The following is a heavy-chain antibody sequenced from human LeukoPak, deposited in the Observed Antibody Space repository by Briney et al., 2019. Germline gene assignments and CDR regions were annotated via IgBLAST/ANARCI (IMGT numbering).Heavy chain of an antibody. V-gene: IGHV3-48*04. Sequence: PGGSLRLSCAASGFTFSAYNMNWVRQAPGKGLEWVSDISSSGNTIYYADSVKGRFTISRDNAKNSLYLQMNSLRADDTAMYYCAGDRWGFFNYWGQGTLVTVSS. CDR3: AGDRWGFFNY. J-gene: IGHJ4*02. D-gene: IGHD3-3*01. CDR1: GFTFSAYN. CDR2: ISSSGNTI.